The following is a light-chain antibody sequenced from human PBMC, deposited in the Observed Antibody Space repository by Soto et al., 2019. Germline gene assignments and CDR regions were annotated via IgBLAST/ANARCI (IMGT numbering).Light chain of an antibody. CDR1: SSNIGAGYD. V-gene: IGLV1-40*01. J-gene: IGLJ2*01. Sequence: QSVLTQPPSVSGAPGQRVALSCAGTSSNIGAGYDVHWYQHLPGTAPKLLIFGNINRPAGVPHRFSGSKSGTSASLAISGLQAADEGYYYCQTYDTGVSGSIFGGGTKLTVL. CDR2: GNI. CDR3: QTYDTGVSGSI.